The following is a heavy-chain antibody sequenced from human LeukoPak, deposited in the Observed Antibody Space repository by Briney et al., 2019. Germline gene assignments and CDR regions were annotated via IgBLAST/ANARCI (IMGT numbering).Heavy chain of an antibody. CDR1: GFTFSSYA. CDR3: ATSTAAAGTD. D-gene: IGHD6-13*01. J-gene: IGHJ4*02. Sequence: PGGSLRLSCAASGFTFSSYAMSWVRQAPGKGLEWASAISGSGGSTYYADSVKGRFTISRDNSKNTLYLQMNSLRAEDTAIYYCATSTAAAGTDWGQGTLVTVSS. V-gene: IGHV3-23*01. CDR2: ISGSGGST.